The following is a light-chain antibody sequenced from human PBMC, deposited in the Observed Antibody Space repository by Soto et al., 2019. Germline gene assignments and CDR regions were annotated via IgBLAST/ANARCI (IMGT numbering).Light chain of an antibody. J-gene: IGLJ2*01. V-gene: IGLV2-11*01. CDR3: CSYAGDYTLI. Sequence: QSVLTQPRSVSGSPGQSVTISCTGTSSDVGSYNYVSWYQRHPGKAPQLIIYDVTRRPSGVPDRFSGSKSGNTASLTISGLQAEDEADFYCCSYAGDYTLIFGGGTKVTVL. CDR2: DVT. CDR1: SSDVGSYNY.